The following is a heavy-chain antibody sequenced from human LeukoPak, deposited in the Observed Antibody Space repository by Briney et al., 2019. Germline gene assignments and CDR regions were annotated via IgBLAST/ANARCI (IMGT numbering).Heavy chain of an antibody. CDR2: ISYDGRNK. V-gene: IGHV3-30*03. J-gene: IGHJ4*02. Sequence: GGSLRLSCAASGFTFSNYGMHWVRQAPGKGLGWVAVISYDGRNKHYADSVKGRFTISRDDSENTLYLQMNSLRAEDTAVYYCARGPSGYHNTGGQGTLVTVSS. CDR3: ARGPSGYHNT. CDR1: GFTFSNYG. D-gene: IGHD5-12*01.